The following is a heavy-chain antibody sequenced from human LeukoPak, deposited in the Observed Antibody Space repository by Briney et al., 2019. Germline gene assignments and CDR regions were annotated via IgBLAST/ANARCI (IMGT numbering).Heavy chain of an antibody. Sequence: GESLKISCAASGFTFSSYGMHWVCQAQGKGLEWVAVIWYDGSNKYYADSVKGRFTISRDNSKNTLYLQMNSLRAEDTAVYYCARGVIAAAGIVDYWGQEPWSPSPQ. V-gene: IGHV3-33*01. CDR1: GFTFSSYG. J-gene: IGHJ4*01. D-gene: IGHD6-13*01. CDR2: IWYDGSNK. CDR3: ARGVIAAAGIVDY.